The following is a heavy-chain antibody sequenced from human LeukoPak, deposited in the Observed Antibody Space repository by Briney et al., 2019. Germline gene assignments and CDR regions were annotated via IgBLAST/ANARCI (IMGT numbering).Heavy chain of an antibody. D-gene: IGHD1-20*01. CDR2: IKQDGSEK. V-gene: IGHV3-7*01. CDR3: ARSDEYNWNDYYYYYMDV. J-gene: IGHJ6*03. CDR1: GFTFSSYW. Sequence: GGSLRLSCAASGFTFSSYWMSWVRQAPGKGLEWVANIKQDGSEKYYVDSVKGRFTISRDNAKNSLYLQMNSLRAEDTAVYCCARSDEYNWNDYYYYYMDVWGKGTTVTVSS.